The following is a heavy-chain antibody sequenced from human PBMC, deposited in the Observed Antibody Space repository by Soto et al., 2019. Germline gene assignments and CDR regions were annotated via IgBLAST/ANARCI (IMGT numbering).Heavy chain of an antibody. J-gene: IGHJ4*02. CDR3: ATSRGGYFDY. D-gene: IGHD3-22*01. CDR2: IYYSGST. V-gene: IGHV4-59*01. CDR1: GASISTYY. Sequence: QVQLQESGPGLVKPSETLSLTCTVSGASISTYYWSWIRQPPGKGLEWIGYIYYSGSTNYNPSLKSRVTISVDTSKNQFSLKLSSVTAADTAVYYCATSRGGYFDYWGQGTLVTVSS.